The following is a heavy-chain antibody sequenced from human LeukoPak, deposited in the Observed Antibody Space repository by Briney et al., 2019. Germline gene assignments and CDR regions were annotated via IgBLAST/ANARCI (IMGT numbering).Heavy chain of an antibody. CDR1: GFIFSNYP. V-gene: IGHV3-23*01. CDR2: ISGGGGAT. Sequence: GGSLRLSCAASGFIFSNYPMNWVRQAPGKGLEWVSVISGGGGATFYGDSVQGRFTISRDNSRDTLYLHMNSLTAEDTALYYCGKYLQTTVGANDFGGRGTLVTVSS. CDR3: GKYLQTTVGANDF. J-gene: IGHJ4*02. D-gene: IGHD1-26*01.